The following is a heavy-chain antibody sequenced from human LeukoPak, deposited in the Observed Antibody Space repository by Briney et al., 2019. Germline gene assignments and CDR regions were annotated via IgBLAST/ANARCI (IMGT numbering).Heavy chain of an antibody. CDR3: XRAGDRITKNWFDP. V-gene: IGHV4-4*02. CDR2: IYHSGST. J-gene: IGHJ5*02. CDR1: GGSISSSNW. D-gene: IGHD3-10*01. Sequence: SETLSLTCAVSGGSISSSNWWTWVRQPPGKGLEWIGEIYHSGSTNYNPSLKSRVTISVDKSKNKFSLKLSSVTAADTAVYYCXRAGDRITKNWFDPWGQGTLVTVSS.